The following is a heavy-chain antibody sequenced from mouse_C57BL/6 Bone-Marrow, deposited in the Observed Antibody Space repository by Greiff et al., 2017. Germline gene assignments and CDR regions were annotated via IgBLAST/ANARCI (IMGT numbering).Heavy chain of an antibody. Sequence: VKLQQSGAELARPGASVKLSCKASGYTFTSYGISWVKQRTGQGLEWIGEIYPRSGNTYYNEKFKSKATLTVDKSSSTAYMQLSSLTSEDSAVYYCARSNYGSSYDYYAMDYWGQGTSVTVSS. V-gene: IGHV1-81*01. D-gene: IGHD1-1*01. CDR1: GYTFTSYG. J-gene: IGHJ4*01. CDR2: IYPRSGNT. CDR3: ARSNYGSSYDYYAMDY.